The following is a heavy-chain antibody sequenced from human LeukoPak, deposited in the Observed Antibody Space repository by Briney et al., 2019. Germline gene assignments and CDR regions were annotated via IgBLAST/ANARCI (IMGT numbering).Heavy chain of an antibody. V-gene: IGHV3-30-3*01. D-gene: IGHD3-22*01. CDR2: ISYDGSNK. CDR3: AREAYYYDSSGYYYWFDP. J-gene: IGHJ5*02. Sequence: PGGSLRLSCAASGFTFSSYAMHWVRQAPGEGLEWVAVISYDGSNKYYADSVKGRFTISRDNSKNTLYLQMNSLRAEDTAVYYCAREAYYYDSSGYYYWFDPWGQGTLVTVSS. CDR1: GFTFSSYA.